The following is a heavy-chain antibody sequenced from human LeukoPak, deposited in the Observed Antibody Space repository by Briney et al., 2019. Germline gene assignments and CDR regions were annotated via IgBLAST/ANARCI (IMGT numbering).Heavy chain of an antibody. J-gene: IGHJ5*02. V-gene: IGHV3-11*05. CDR3: SRVIGGIRYFDWYNWFDP. D-gene: IGHD3-9*01. Sequence: GGSLRLSCAASGFTFSDYYMSWIRQAPGKGLEWVSYISSSSSYTNYADSVKGRFTVSRDNAKNSLYLQMNSLRAEDTAVYYCSRVIGGIRYFDWYNWFDPWGQGTLVTVSS. CDR1: GFTFSDYY. CDR2: ISSSSSYT.